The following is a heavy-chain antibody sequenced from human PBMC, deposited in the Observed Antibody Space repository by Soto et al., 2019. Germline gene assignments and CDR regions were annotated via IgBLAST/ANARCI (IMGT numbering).Heavy chain of an antibody. CDR1: GYTFTSYG. Sequence: ASVKVSCKASGYTFTSYGISWVRQAPGQGLEWMGWISAYNGNTNYAQKLQGRVTMTTDTSTSTAYMELRSLRSDDTAVYYCARDPGYVDERHAFDIRGQGTMVTVSS. V-gene: IGHV1-18*01. CDR3: ARDPGYVDERHAFDI. CDR2: ISAYNGNT. J-gene: IGHJ3*02. D-gene: IGHD5-12*01.